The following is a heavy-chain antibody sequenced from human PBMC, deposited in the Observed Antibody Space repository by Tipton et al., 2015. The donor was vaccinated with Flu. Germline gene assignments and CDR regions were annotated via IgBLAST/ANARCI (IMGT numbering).Heavy chain of an antibody. CDR1: GFSFSSHW. CDR3: AKNGGSYDY. V-gene: IGHV3-7*01. J-gene: IGHJ4*02. D-gene: IGHD1-26*01. Sequence: QLVQSGGGLVQPGGSLRLSCAASGFSFSSHWMTWVRQAPGKGLEWVATITHDASEKYYVDSVKGRFTISRDNAKNSLYLQMNSLRVEDTAVYYCAKNGGSYDYWGQGILVTVSS. CDR2: ITHDASEK.